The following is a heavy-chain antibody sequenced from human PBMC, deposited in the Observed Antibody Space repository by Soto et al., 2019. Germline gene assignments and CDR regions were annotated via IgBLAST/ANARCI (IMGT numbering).Heavy chain of an antibody. CDR1: GFTFSNFA. J-gene: IGHJ4*02. Sequence: PGGSLRLSCAASGFTFSNFAMSWVRQAPGKGLEWVSIISGSGGSTYYADSVKGRFTISRDNSKNTLYLQMNSLRAEDTAVYYCAKGGYNYGFLFDCWGQGTLVTVSS. CDR3: AKGGYNYGFLFDC. CDR2: ISGSGGST. D-gene: IGHD5-18*01. V-gene: IGHV3-23*01.